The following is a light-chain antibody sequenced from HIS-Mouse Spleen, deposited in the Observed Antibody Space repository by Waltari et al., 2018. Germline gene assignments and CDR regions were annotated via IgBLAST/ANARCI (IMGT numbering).Light chain of an antibody. CDR1: SSDVGGYHY. CDR2: DVS. J-gene: IGLJ1*01. V-gene: IGLV2-11*01. CDR3: CSYAGSYTYV. Sequence: QSALTQPRSVSGSPGQSVTISSPGTSSDVGGYHYVPWYQQHPGKAPKLMIYDVSKRPSGVPDRFSGSKSGNTASLTISGLQAEDEADYYCCSYAGSYTYVFGTGTKVTVL.